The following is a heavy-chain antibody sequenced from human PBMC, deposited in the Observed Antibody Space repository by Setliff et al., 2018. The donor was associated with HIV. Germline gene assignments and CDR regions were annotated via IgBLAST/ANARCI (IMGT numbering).Heavy chain of an antibody. V-gene: IGHV3-48*04. D-gene: IGHD1-1*01. CDR3: ARDMWNRRMFYFDS. CDR2: ISSSSSTI. J-gene: IGHJ4*02. CDR1: GFTFSSYS. Sequence: PGGSLRLSCAASGFTFSSYSMNWVRQAPGKGLEWVSYISSSSSTIYYADSVKGRFTISRDNAKNSLYLQMNGLRVEDTAVYYCARDMWNRRMFYFDSWGQGTLVTVSS.